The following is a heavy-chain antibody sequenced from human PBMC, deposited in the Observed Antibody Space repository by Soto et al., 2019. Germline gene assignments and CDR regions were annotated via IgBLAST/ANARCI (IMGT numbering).Heavy chain of an antibody. V-gene: IGHV3-48*02. Sequence: PGGSLRLSCAASGFTXSSYSMNWVRQAPGKGLEWVSYISSSSGTIYYADSVKGRFTISRDNAKNSLYLQMSSLRDEDTAVYYSVRDLPGAPEKFAYRGQGTLVTVSS. CDR3: VRDLPGAPEKFAY. J-gene: IGHJ4*02. CDR1: GFTXSSYS. CDR2: ISSSSGTI. D-gene: IGHD3-10*01.